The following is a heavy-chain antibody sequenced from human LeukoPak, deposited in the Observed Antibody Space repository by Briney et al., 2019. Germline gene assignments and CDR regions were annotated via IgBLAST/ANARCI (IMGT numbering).Heavy chain of an antibody. CDR1: GGSISSSNW. CDR3: ARVTDDYVWGTLDY. CDR2: IYHSGST. D-gene: IGHD3-16*01. J-gene: IGHJ4*02. Sequence: PSETLSLTCAVSGGSISSSNWWSWVRQPPGKGLEWIGEIYHSGSTNYNPSLKSRVTISVDKSKNQFSLKLSSVTAADTAVYYCARVTDDYVWGTLDYWAREPWSPSPQ. V-gene: IGHV4-4*02.